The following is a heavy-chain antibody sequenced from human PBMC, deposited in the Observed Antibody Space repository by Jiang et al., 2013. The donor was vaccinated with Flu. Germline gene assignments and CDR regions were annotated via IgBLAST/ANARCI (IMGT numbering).Heavy chain of an antibody. V-gene: IGHV4-4*02. J-gene: IGHJ3*02. Sequence: GSGLVKPSGTLSLTCAVSGGSISSSNWWSWVRQPPGKGLEWIGEIYHSGSTNYNPSLKSRVTISVDKSKNQFSLKLSSVTAADTAVYYCASLTHDDPRQSAAFDIWGQGTMVTVPS. D-gene: IGHD1-14*01. CDR1: GGSISSSNW. CDR2: IYHSGST. CDR3: ASLTHDDPRQSAAFDI.